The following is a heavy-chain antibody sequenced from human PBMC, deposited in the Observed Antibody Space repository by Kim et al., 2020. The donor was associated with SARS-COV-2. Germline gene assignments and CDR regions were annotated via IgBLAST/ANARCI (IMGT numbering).Heavy chain of an antibody. Sequence: SETLSLTCAVYGGSFSGYYWSWIRQPPGKGLEWIGEINHSGSTNYNPSLKSRVTISVDTSKNQFSLKLSSVTAADTAVYYCARRRWAGHIVVVPAAMGYYFDYWGQGTLVTVSS. V-gene: IGHV4-34*01. CDR1: GGSFSGYY. J-gene: IGHJ4*02. CDR2: INHSGST. CDR3: ARRRWAGHIVVVPAAMGYYFDY. D-gene: IGHD2-2*01.